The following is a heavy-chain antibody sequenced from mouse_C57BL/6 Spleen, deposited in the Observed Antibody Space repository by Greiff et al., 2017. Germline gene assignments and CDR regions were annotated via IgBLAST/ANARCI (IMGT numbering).Heavy chain of an antibody. CDR3: TNWDGDFDY. CDR2: IDPENGDT. V-gene: IGHV14-4*01. CDR1: GFNIKDDY. D-gene: IGHD4-1*01. Sequence: EVQLQQSGVELVRPGASVKLSCTASGFNIKDDYMHWVKQRPEQGLEWIGWIDPENGDTEYASKFQGKATITADTSSNTAYLQLSSLTSEDTAVYYCTNWDGDFDYRDQGTTLTVSS. J-gene: IGHJ2*01.